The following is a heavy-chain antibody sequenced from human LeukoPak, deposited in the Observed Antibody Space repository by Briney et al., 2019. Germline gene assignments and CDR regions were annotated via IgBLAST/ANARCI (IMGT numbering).Heavy chain of an antibody. CDR1: GFRFKNYA. Sequence: PGGSLRLSCAASGFRFKNYAMTWVRQPPGKGLVWVSTISASGGGTYYADSVKGRFTISRDNSKDTLSLQMNTLRAEDTALYYCAKDVRRAEYCSSTTCYTSSFDQWGQGTLVTVSS. J-gene: IGHJ4*02. V-gene: IGHV3-23*01. CDR3: AKDVRRAEYCSSTTCYTSSFDQ. CDR2: ISASGGGT. D-gene: IGHD2-2*02.